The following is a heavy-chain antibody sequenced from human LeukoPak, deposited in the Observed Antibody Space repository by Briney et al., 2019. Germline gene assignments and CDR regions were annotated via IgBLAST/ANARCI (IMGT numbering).Heavy chain of an antibody. V-gene: IGHV4-59*08. CDR2: IYSSGST. CDR3: ARHASSWYGGRFDP. Sequence: SETLSLICSVSGGSINKYYWNWIRQPPGKGLEWIGDIYSSGSTNYNPSLKSRVTISVDTSNNQLSLRLNSVTAADTAVYYCARHASSWYGGRFDPWGQGTVVTVSS. CDR1: GGSINKYY. D-gene: IGHD6-13*01. J-gene: IGHJ5*02.